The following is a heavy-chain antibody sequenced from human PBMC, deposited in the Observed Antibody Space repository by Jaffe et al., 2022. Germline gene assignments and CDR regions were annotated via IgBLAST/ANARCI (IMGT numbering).Heavy chain of an antibody. Sequence: QVQLQESGPGLVKPSETLSLTCAVSGYSISSGYYWGWIRQPPGKGLEWIGSIYHSGSTYYNPSLKSRVTISVDTSKNQFSLKLSSVTAADTAVYYCARHPEVVATIWFDPWGQGTLVTVSS. CDR2: IYHSGST. D-gene: IGHD5-12*01. CDR1: GYSISSGYY. J-gene: IGHJ5*02. V-gene: IGHV4-38-2*01. CDR3: ARHPEVVATIWFDP.